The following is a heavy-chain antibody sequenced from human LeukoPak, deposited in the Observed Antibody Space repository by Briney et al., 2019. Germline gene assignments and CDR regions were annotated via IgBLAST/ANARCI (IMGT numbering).Heavy chain of an antibody. CDR3: ARGMGLGYFDY. CDR2: IIPIFGTA. Sequence: ASVKVSCKASGGTFSSYAISWVRQAPGQGLEWMGGIIPIFGTANYAQKFQGRVTITADESTSTAYMELNSLRAEDTAVYYCARGMGLGYFDYWGQGTLVTVSS. V-gene: IGHV1-69*01. J-gene: IGHJ4*02. CDR1: GGTFSSYA.